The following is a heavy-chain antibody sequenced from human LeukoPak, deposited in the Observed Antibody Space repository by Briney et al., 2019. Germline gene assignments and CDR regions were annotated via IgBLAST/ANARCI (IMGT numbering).Heavy chain of an antibody. CDR3: AKAYCSSTSCYTDYSYGMDV. J-gene: IGHJ6*02. V-gene: IGHV3-23*01. CDR1: GFTFRSYV. Sequence: GGSLRLSCAASGFTFRSYVMNWVRQTPGKGLEWVSALSGSGGSTNYAGSVTGRFIISRDNSKNALYLQMNSLRAEDTAVYYCAKAYCSSTSCYTDYSYGMDVWGQGTTVTVSS. CDR2: LSGSGGST. D-gene: IGHD2-2*02.